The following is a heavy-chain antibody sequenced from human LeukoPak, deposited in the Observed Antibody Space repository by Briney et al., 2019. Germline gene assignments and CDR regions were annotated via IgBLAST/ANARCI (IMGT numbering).Heavy chain of an antibody. CDR2: IIPILGIA. CDR1: GGTFSSYA. V-gene: IGHV1-69*04. CDR3: ATPAGGTTVTSSYGMDV. J-gene: IGHJ6*02. D-gene: IGHD4-17*01. Sequence: ASVKVSCKASGGTFSSYAISWVRQAPGQGLEWMGRIIPILGIANYAQKFQGRVTITADKSTSTAYMELSSLRSEDTAVYYCATPAGGTTVTSSYGMDVWGQGTLVTVSS.